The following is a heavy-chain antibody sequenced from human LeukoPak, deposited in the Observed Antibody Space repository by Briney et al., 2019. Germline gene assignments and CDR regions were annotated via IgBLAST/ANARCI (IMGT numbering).Heavy chain of an antibody. CDR1: GYTLTELS. J-gene: IGHJ6*03. CDR2: FDPEDGET. Sequence: ASVKVSCKVPGYTLTELSMHWVRQAPGKGLEWMGGFDPEDGETIYAQKFQGRVTMTEDTSTDTAYMELSSLRSEDTAVYYCATIVVEQLVALHRGPPAYYYYMDVWGKGTTVTVSS. V-gene: IGHV1-24*01. CDR3: ATIVVEQLVALHRGPPAYYYYMDV. D-gene: IGHD6-6*01.